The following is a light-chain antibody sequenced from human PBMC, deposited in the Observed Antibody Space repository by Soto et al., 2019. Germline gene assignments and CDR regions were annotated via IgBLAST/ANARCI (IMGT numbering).Light chain of an antibody. V-gene: IGKV1D-16*01. CDR1: QGISSW. CDR3: QQYYRSSIT. J-gene: IGKJ5*01. CDR2: AAS. Sequence: DIQMTHSPSSLSASVGDRGTITCRASQGISSWLAWYQQKPGEAPKLLIYAASTLYGGVPSRFSGTGSGTEFTLTISSLQPDDFATYYCQQYYRSSITFGQGTRLEIK.